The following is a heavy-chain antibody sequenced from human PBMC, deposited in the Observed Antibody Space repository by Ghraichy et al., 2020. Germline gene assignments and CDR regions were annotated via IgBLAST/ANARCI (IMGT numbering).Heavy chain of an antibody. V-gene: IGHV1-18*01. D-gene: IGHD3-10*01. J-gene: IGHJ4*02. CDR3: ATYYGSGKYYNRGFDY. CDR2: ISASSGNT. CDR1: GYTHNNYG. Sequence: KVSCMASGYTHNNYGLTWVRQAPGQGLEWMGWISASSGNTNYAQNLQGRVTMTIDTSTNTAYMELRSLTSDDTAMYYCATYYGSGKYYNRGFDYWGQGNLVTVSS.